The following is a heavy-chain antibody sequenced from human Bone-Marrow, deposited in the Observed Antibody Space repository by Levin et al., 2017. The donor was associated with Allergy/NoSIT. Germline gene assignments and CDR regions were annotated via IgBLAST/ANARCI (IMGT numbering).Heavy chain of an antibody. Sequence: RPSETLSLTCAASRSTFDGYTMHWVRQGPGKGLEWVSLITWDGATTYYADSVKGRFTISRDNSKNSLYLQMDSLRIEDTALYYCARAYSGYDWWFDPWGQGTLVTVSS. J-gene: IGHJ5*02. CDR1: RSTFDGYT. D-gene: IGHD5-12*01. CDR2: ITWDGATT. CDR3: ARAYSGYDWWFDP. V-gene: IGHV3-43*01.